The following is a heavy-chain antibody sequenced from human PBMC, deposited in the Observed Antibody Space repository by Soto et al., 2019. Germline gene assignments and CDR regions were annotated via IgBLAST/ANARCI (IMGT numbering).Heavy chain of an antibody. CDR2: ISAYNGNT. V-gene: IGHV1-18*04. J-gene: IGHJ6*02. Sequence: ASVKVSCKASGCTFTSYGISWVRQAPGQGLEWMGWISAYNGNTNYPQKLQGRVIMTTDTXTSTAYMELRSLRSDDTAVYYCSRYLITMVRGVHSQYYYYYGMDVWGQGTTVTVSS. CDR1: GCTFTSYG. CDR3: SRYLITMVRGVHSQYYYYYGMDV. D-gene: IGHD3-10*01.